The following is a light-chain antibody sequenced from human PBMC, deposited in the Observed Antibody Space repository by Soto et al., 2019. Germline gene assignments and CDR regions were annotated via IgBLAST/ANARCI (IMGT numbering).Light chain of an antibody. CDR3: SSYTSSSTRV. V-gene: IGLV2-14*01. CDR1: SSDVGGSNY. J-gene: IGLJ1*01. CDR2: DVS. Sequence: QSVLTQPASVSGSPVQSITISCTGTSSDVGGSNYVSWYQQHPGKAPKLMIYDVSNRPSGVSNRFSGSKSGNTASLSISGLQAEDEADYYCSSYTSSSTRVFGAGTKVTVL.